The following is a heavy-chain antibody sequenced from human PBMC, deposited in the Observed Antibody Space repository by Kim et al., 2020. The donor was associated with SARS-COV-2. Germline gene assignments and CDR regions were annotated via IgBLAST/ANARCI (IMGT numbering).Heavy chain of an antibody. J-gene: IGHJ4*02. V-gene: IGHV1-46*01. D-gene: IGHD3-10*01. Sequence: YAQKFQGRVTMTRDTSTSTVYMELSSLRSEDTAVYYCARAPGDGSGSYYNWGQGTLVTVSS. CDR3: ARAPGDGSGSYYN.